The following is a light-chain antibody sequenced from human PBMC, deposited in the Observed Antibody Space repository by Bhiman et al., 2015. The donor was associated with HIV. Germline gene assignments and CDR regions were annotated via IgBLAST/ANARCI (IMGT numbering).Light chain of an antibody. CDR2: DVS. J-gene: IGLJ2*01. V-gene: IGLV2-14*03. CDR1: GSDVGGYNH. Sequence: QSALTQPASVSGSPGQSITISCTGTGSDVGGYNHVSWYQQHPGKAPKLMIYDVSNRPSGVSNRFSGSKSANTASLTISGLQAEDEADYYCSSKTTSPTFHVLFGGGTKLTVL. CDR3: SSKTTSPTFHVL.